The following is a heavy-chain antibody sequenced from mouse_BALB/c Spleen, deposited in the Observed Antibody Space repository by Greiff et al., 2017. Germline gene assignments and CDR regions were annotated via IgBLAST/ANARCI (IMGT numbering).Heavy chain of an antibody. Sequence: VQLKQSGGGLVQPGGSLKLSCAASGFTFSSYGMSWVRQTPDKRLELVATINSNGGSTYYPDSVKGRFTISRDNAKNTLYLQMSSLKSEDTAMYYCAREGYYWYFDVWGAGTTVTVSS. CDR2: INSNGGST. J-gene: IGHJ1*01. CDR3: AREGYYWYFDV. CDR1: GFTFSSYG. D-gene: IGHD2-2*01. V-gene: IGHV5-6-3*01.